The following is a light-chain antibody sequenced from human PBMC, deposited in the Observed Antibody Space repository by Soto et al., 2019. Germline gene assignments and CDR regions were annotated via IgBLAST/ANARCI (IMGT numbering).Light chain of an antibody. Sequence: QSALTQPRSVSGSPGQSVTISCTGTSSDVGGYNYVSWYQQHPGKAPKLMIYDVGKRPSGVPDRFSGSKSGNTASPTITGLQADDEADYYCCSYAGSYTYVFGTGTKLTVL. J-gene: IGLJ1*01. CDR2: DVG. CDR1: SSDVGGYNY. V-gene: IGLV2-11*01. CDR3: CSYAGSYTYV.